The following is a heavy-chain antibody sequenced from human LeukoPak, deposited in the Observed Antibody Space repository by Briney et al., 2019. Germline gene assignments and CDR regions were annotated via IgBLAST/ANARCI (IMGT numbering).Heavy chain of an antibody. V-gene: IGHV4-34*01. D-gene: IGHD6-19*01. CDR2: INHSGST. CDR1: GGSFSGYY. J-gene: IGHJ4*02. CDR3: ARGRLGSGWSGDYYFDY. Sequence: PSETLSLTCAVYGGSFSGYYWSWIRQPPGKGLEWIGEINHSGSTNYNPSLKSRVTISVDTSKNQFSLKLSSVTAADTAVYYCARGRLGSGWSGDYYFDYWGQGTLVTVSS.